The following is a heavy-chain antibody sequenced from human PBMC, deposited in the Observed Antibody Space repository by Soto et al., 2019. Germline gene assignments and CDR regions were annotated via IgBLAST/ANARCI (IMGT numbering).Heavy chain of an antibody. CDR3: TTDPYINMQIVRFDP. Sequence: VGSLRLSCAASGFIFSNAWINWVRQAPGKGLEWVGRIKSKADGGTTDFAAPVKGRFAISRDDSKNMMYMEMSSLRTEDTAVYYCTTDPYINMQIVRFDPWGQGTLVTVSP. CDR1: GFIFSNAW. D-gene: IGHD1-26*01. CDR2: IKSKADGGTT. V-gene: IGHV3-15*07. J-gene: IGHJ5*02.